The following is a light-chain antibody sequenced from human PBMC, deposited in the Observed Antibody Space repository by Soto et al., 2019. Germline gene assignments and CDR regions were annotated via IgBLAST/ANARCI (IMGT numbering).Light chain of an antibody. V-gene: IGLV2-14*01. CDR3: SSYATGSTWV. J-gene: IGLJ3*02. Sequence: QSVLTQPASVSGTPGQSITISCPGSNADVGAYKYVSWYQQHPDKAPKLIIYEVTNRPSGVSNRFSGSKSGNTASLTISGLQTEDEADYYCSSYATGSTWVFGGGTK. CDR2: EVT. CDR1: NADVGAYKY.